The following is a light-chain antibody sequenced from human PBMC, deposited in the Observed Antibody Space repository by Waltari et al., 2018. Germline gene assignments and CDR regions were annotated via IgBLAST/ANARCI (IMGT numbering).Light chain of an antibody. CDR3: HHYGSSRT. CDR1: QSISSSS. Sequence: IVLTQSPGTLSLSPGERAPLSCRASQSISSSSLAWYQQRPGQSPRLLPHNAYSRATGIPDRFSGGGSGTDFTITISRLEPEDFAVYYCHHYGSSRTFGQGTKVEIK. CDR2: NAY. V-gene: IGKV3-20*01. J-gene: IGKJ1*01.